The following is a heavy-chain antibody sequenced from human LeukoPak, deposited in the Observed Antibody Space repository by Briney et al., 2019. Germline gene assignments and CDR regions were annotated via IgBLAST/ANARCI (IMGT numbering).Heavy chain of an antibody. Sequence: GESLEISCKASGYHFTTHWIGWVRPVPGKGLEWMGILYPGDSDTRYSPSFQGQVPISADKSISTAYLQWSSLKASDTAMYYCARHSSSWSTVTPNWFDTGGQGTLVTVSS. V-gene: IGHV5-51*01. D-gene: IGHD6-13*01. CDR2: LYPGDSDT. J-gene: IGHJ5*02. CDR1: GYHFTTHW. CDR3: ARHSSSWSTVTPNWFDT.